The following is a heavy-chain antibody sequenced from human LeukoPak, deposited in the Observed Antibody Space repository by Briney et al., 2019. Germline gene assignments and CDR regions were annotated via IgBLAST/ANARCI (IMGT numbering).Heavy chain of an antibody. J-gene: IGHJ6*02. D-gene: IGHD3-9*01. Sequence: SETLSLTCTVSGGSISSSRYYWGWIRRPPGKGLEWIGSIYYSGSTYYNPSLKSRVTISVDTSKNQFSLKLSSVTAADTAVYYCATTITPTDLRYFDWLSLKVYYGMDVWGQGTTVTVSS. V-gene: IGHV4-39*01. CDR2: IYYSGST. CDR1: GGSISSSRYY. CDR3: ATTITPTDLRYFDWLSLKVYYGMDV.